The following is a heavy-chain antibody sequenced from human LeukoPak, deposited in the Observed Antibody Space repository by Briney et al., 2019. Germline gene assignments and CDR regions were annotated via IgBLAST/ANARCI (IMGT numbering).Heavy chain of an antibody. CDR1: GGTFSSYA. D-gene: IGHD6-6*01. Sequence: ASVKVSCKASGGTFSSYAISWVRQAPGQGLEWMGIINPSGGSTSYAQKFQGRVTMTRDTSTSTVYMELSSLRSEDTAVYYCARGASSSLVDFGYWGQGTLVTVSS. CDR2: INPSGGST. V-gene: IGHV1-46*01. CDR3: ARGASSSLVDFGY. J-gene: IGHJ4*02.